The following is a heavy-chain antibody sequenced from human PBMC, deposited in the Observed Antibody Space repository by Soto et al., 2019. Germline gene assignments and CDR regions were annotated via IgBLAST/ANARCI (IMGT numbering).Heavy chain of an antibody. V-gene: IGHV4-31*03. CDR3: ARGGQGGCSSTSCNYYYGMDV. J-gene: IGHJ6*02. D-gene: IGHD2-2*01. Sequence: SETLSLTCTVSGGSISSGGYYWSWIRQHPGKGLEWIGYIYYSGSTYYNPSLKSRVTISVDTSKNQFSLKLSSVTAADTAVYYCARGGQGGCSSTSCNYYYGMDVWGQGTTVTVSS. CDR1: GGSISSGGYY. CDR2: IYYSGST.